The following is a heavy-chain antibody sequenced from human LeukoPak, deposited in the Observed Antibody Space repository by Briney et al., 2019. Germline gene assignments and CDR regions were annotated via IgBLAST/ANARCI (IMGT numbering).Heavy chain of an antibody. CDR1: GYTFTGYY. J-gene: IGHJ4*02. V-gene: IGHV1-2*02. CDR2: INPNSGGT. CDR3: AREYYYGSGSFGYYFDY. Sequence: ASVKVSCKASGYTFTGYYMHWVRQAPGQGLEWMGWINPNSGGTNYAQKFQGRVTMTRDTSISTAYMELSRLRSDDTAVYYCAREYYYGSGSFGYYFDYWSQGTLVTVSS. D-gene: IGHD3-10*01.